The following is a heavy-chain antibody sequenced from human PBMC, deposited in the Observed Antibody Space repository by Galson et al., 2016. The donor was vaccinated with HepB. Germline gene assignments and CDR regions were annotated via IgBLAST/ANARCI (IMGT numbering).Heavy chain of an antibody. CDR3: VRYNWNFAFDI. CDR2: IGSDGSTI. Sequence: SLRLSCAASGFTFSTFWMHWVRQAPGKGLVWVSRIGSDGSTITYADSVKGRLTISRDNAENSLYLQMDSLRAEDTALYYCVRYNWNFAFDIWGQGTMVTVSS. V-gene: IGHV3-74*01. J-gene: IGHJ3*02. CDR1: GFTFSTFW. D-gene: IGHD1-7*01.